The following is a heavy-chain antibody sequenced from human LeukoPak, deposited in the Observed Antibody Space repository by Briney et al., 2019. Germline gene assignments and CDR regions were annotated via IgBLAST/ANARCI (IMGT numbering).Heavy chain of an antibody. CDR2: IYYSGST. CDR1: GGSISSGGYY. CDR3: ARSTTVTTYFDY. Sequence: SQTLSLTCTVPGGSISSGGYYWSWIRQHPGTGLEWIGYIYYSGSTYYNPSLKSRVTISVDTSKNQFSLKLSSVTAADTAVYYCARSTTVTTYFDYWGQGTLVTVSS. D-gene: IGHD4-11*01. J-gene: IGHJ4*02. V-gene: IGHV4-31*03.